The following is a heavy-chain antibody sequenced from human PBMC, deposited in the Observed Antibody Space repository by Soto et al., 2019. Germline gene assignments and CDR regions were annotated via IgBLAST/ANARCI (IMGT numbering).Heavy chain of an antibody. V-gene: IGHV3-20*04. CDR1: RFTFHDYG. D-gene: IGHD5-12*01. J-gene: IGHJ4*02. CDR2: FSWNGVST. Sequence: EVQLVESGGGVVRPGGSLRLSCAASRFTFHDYGMNWVRQAPGKGLEWVSGFSWNGVSTGYADSVKGRFTISRDNAKKSLYLQMNNLRPEDTALYYCARDNSDYDLDYWAQGTLVTVSS. CDR3: ARDNSDYDLDY.